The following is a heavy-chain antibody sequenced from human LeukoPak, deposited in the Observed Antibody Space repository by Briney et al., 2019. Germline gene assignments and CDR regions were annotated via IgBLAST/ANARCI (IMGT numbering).Heavy chain of an antibody. D-gene: IGHD6-13*01. Sequence: GGPLRLSCAASGFTFSSYAMHWVRQAPGKGLVWVAVISYDGSNKYYADSVKGRFTISRDNSKNTLYLQMNSLRAEDTAVYYCARDLGVSSSWWGRDYWGQGTLVTVSS. CDR2: ISYDGSNK. J-gene: IGHJ4*02. V-gene: IGHV3-30-3*01. CDR1: GFTFSSYA. CDR3: ARDLGVSSSWWGRDY.